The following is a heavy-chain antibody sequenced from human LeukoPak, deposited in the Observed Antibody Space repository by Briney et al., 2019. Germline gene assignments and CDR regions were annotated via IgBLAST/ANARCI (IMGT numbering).Heavy chain of an antibody. CDR3: ARDPVGATTDDY. CDR1: GFTFSSYS. Sequence: GGSLRLSCAASGFTFSSYSMNWVRQAPGKGLEWVSSISSSSSYIYYADSVKGRFTISRDNAKNSLYLQMNSLRAEDTAVYYCARDPVGATTDDYWGQGTLVTVSS. V-gene: IGHV3-21*01. CDR2: ISSSSSYI. D-gene: IGHD1-26*01. J-gene: IGHJ4*02.